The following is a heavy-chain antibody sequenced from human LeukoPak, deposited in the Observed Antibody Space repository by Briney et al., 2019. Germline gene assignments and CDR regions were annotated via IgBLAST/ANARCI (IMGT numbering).Heavy chain of an antibody. V-gene: IGHV3-23*01. CDR1: GFTFSSYA. CDR2: ISGSGGST. D-gene: IGHD3-22*01. J-gene: IGHJ4*02. CDR3: AKGSYCYDSSGYFYFDY. Sequence: GGSLRLSCAASGFTFSSYAMSWVRQAPGKGLEWVSAISGSGGSTYYADSVKGRFTISRDNSKNTLYLQMNSLRAEDTAVYYCAKGSYCYDSSGYFYFDYWGQGTLVTVSS.